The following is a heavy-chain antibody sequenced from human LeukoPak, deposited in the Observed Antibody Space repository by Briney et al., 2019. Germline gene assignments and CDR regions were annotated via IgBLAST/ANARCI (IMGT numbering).Heavy chain of an antibody. V-gene: IGHV3-48*04. CDR3: ATDSSETGAFDY. Sequence: GGSLRLSCTASGFSFSTYSMNWVRQAPGKGLEWVSYIVGSSSNIYYADSVKGRFTISRDNAKNSLYLQMDSLRAEDTAVYYCATDSSETGAFDYGVQGTLVTVSS. J-gene: IGHJ4*02. D-gene: IGHD1-1*01. CDR2: IVGSSSNI. CDR1: GFSFSTYS.